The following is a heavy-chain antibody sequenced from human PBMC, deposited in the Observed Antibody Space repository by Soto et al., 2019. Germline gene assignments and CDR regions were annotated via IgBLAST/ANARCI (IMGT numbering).Heavy chain of an antibody. J-gene: IGHJ4*02. CDR1: GFPFTSYG. CDR3: VGGQYYFDY. V-gene: IGHV3-30*03. CDR2: ISYDGSDK. Sequence: QVQPVESGGGVVQPGRSLRLSCAASGFPFTSYGMHWVREGPDKGLKCVAIISYDGSDKYYADSVKGRFTISRDNSKNTLYLQMNSLRPEDTALYYCVGGQYYFDYRGQGTLVIVSS. D-gene: IGHD3-10*01.